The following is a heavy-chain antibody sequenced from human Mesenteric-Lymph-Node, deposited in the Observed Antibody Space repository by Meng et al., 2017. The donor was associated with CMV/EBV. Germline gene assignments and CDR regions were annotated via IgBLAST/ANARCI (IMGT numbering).Heavy chain of an antibody. Sequence: ASVKVSCKASGYSLNNYGISWVRQAPGQGLEWMGWINPYNGNTHYEQKVQGRVTMTTDTSTSTAYMELRRLRSDDTAMYYCARGIYEGLGLLFDYWGQGTLVTVSS. CDR3: ARGIYEGLGLLFDY. CDR1: GYSLNNYG. D-gene: IGHD3/OR15-3a*01. J-gene: IGHJ4*02. CDR2: INPYNGNT. V-gene: IGHV1-18*01.